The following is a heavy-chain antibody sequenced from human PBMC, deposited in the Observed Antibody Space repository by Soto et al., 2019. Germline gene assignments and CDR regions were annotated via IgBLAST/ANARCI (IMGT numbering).Heavy chain of an antibody. Sequence: QVQLVQSGAEVKKPGSSVKVSCKASGGSFSSYAISWLRQAPGQGLEWMGGIIPIFGTANYAQKFQGRVTITADESTSTAYMELSSLRSEDTAVYYCARSVGIAALPGYFDYWGQGTLVTVSS. J-gene: IGHJ4*02. D-gene: IGHD6-6*01. V-gene: IGHV1-69*01. CDR2: IIPIFGTA. CDR1: GGSFSSYA. CDR3: ARSVGIAALPGYFDY.